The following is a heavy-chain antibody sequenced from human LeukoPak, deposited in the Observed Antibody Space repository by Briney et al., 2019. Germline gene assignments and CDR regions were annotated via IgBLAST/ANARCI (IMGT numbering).Heavy chain of an antibody. CDR2: MYNSEST. J-gene: IGHJ4*02. D-gene: IGHD3-3*01. CDR1: GGSMISYY. V-gene: IGHV4-59*13. CDR3: PRGGSIFGVVFDY. Sequence: SETLSLTCTVSGGSMISYYWRWLRQPPGKGLEWMGYMYNSESTNYNPSLKSRVTISVHTSKNQFSLKLSSVTAADTAVYYCPRGGSIFGVVFDYWGQGTLVTVSS.